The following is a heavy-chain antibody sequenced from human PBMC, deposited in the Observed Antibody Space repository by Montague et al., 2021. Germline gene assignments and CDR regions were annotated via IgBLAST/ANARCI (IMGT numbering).Heavy chain of an antibody. CDR3: ARNPAYGALDY. J-gene: IGHJ4*02. CDR1: GLIFSHSW. Sequence: SLRLSCAASGLIFSHSWMAWVRLPPGKGLEWVAGENPDGSQVGYVESVKGRFTISKDNAKNSLFLQMNSLRGDDTALYYCARNPAYGALDYWGQGTRVTVSS. CDR2: ENPDGSQV. D-gene: IGHD3-10*01. V-gene: IGHV3-7*03.